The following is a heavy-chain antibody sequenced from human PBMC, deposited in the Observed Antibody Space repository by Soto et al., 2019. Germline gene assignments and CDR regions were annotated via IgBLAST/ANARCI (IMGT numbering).Heavy chain of an antibody. J-gene: IGHJ6*02. V-gene: IGHV3-23*01. D-gene: IGHD5-12*01. CDR3: DLYYYGMDV. Sequence: LRLSCAASGFTFSSYAMSWVRQAPGKGLEWVSAISGSGGSTYYADSVKGRFTISRDNSKNTLYLQMNSLRAEDTAVYYVDLYYYGMDVWGQGTTVTVSS. CDR2: ISGSGGST. CDR1: GFTFSSYA.